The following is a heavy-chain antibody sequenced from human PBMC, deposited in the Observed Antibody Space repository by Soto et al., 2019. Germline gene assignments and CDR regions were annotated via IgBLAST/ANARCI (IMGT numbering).Heavy chain of an antibody. J-gene: IGHJ6*02. D-gene: IGHD2-2*01. CDR3: ARQGGYCSSTNCYGYYAMDV. CDR1: GGSISSGPYS. V-gene: IGHV4-39*01. Sequence: QLQLQESGPGLVKPSETLSLTCTVSGGSISSGPYSWGWIRQPPGAGLEWIATFHYSENTHYSPSLESQVTISVDTSKNQFSLKVTSVTAADTALYYCARQGGYCSSTNCYGYYAMDVWGQGTTVTVSS. CDR2: FHYSENT.